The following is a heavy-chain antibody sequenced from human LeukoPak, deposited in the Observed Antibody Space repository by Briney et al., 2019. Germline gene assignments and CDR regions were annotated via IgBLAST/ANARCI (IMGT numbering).Heavy chain of an antibody. J-gene: IGHJ4*02. V-gene: IGHV3-48*01. CDR2: ISSSSTTI. CDR1: GFTFSSYS. CDR3: TRVLYSSGWYGDHY. Sequence: GGSLRLSCAASGFTFSSYSMNWVRQAPGKGLEWVSYISSSSTTIYYADSVKGRFTISRDNAKNSLYLQMNSLRAEDTAVYYCTRVLYSSGWYGDHYWGQGTLVTVSS. D-gene: IGHD6-19*01.